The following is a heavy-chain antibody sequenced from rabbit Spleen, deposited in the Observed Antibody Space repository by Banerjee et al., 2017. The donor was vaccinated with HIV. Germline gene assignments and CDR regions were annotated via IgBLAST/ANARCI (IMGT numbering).Heavy chain of an antibody. CDR2: IYAGKGST. V-gene: IGHV1S7*01. J-gene: IGHJ4*01. CDR1: GFDFSSYY. D-gene: IGHD4-1*01. Sequence: QSLEESGGDLVKPGASLTLSCKASGFDFSSYYMSWVRQAPGKGLEWIGIIYAGKGSTDYASWVNGRFTISSDNAQNTVDLQMNSLTAADTATYFCARDGSSGWGLINLWGQGTLVTVS. CDR3: ARDGSSGWGLINL.